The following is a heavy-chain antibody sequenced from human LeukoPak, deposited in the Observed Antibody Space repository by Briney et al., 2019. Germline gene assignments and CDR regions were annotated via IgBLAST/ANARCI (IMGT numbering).Heavy chain of an antibody. CDR1: GFTFDDYA. CDR3: AKSSSLWSGELFPTPHFDY. V-gene: IGHV3-9*01. CDR2: ISWNGGSI. J-gene: IGHJ4*02. D-gene: IGHD3-10*01. Sequence: PGRSLRLSCAASGFTFDDYAMHWVRQAPGKGLEWVSGISWNGGSIGYADSVKGRFTISRDHAKNSLYLQMNSLRAEDTALYSCAKSSSLWSGELFPTPHFDYWGQGTLVTVSS.